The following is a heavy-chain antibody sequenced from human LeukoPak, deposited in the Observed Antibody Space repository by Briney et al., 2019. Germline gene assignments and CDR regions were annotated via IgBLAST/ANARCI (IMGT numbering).Heavy chain of an antibody. V-gene: IGHV1-69*05. J-gene: IGHJ3*02. D-gene: IGHD6-19*01. CDR3: AAGVGVADGVAFDI. CDR2: IIPIFGTA. Sequence: ASVKVSCKASGGTFSSYAISWVRQAPGQGLEWMGGIIPIFGTANYAQKFQERVTITRDMSTSTAYMELSSLRSEDTAVFYCAAGVGVADGVAFDIWGQGTMVTVSS. CDR1: GGTFSSYA.